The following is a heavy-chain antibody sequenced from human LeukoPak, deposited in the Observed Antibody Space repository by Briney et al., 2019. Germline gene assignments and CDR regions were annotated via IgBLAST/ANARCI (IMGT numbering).Heavy chain of an antibody. Sequence: GGSLRLSCAASGFSFITYGMHWVRQAPGKGLEWVAVISYDGSNKYYADSVKGRFTISRDNSKNTLYLQMNSLRAEDTAVYYCAKDIFAGDYVFDHWGRETLVTVSS. D-gene: IGHD4-17*01. V-gene: IGHV3-30*18. CDR1: GFSFITYG. CDR3: AKDIFAGDYVFDH. CDR2: ISYDGSNK. J-gene: IGHJ4*02.